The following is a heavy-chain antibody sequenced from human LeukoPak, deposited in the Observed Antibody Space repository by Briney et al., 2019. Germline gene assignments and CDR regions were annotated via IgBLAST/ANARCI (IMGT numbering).Heavy chain of an antibody. Sequence: GGSLRLSCAASGFTFSSYAMRWVRQAPGKGLEWVSAISGSGGSTYYADSVKGRFTISRDNSKNTLYLQMNSLRAEDTAVYYCAKDLGEWLRPAHFDYWGQGTLVTVSS. CDR3: AKDLGEWLRPAHFDY. V-gene: IGHV3-23*01. J-gene: IGHJ4*02. D-gene: IGHD5-12*01. CDR1: GFTFSSYA. CDR2: ISGSGGST.